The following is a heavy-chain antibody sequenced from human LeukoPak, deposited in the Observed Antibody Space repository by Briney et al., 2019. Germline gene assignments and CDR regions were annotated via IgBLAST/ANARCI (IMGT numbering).Heavy chain of an antibody. CDR2: ITASGGST. Sequence: GGSLRLSCAASGFTFSTYAMTWVRQAPGKGLEWVSSITASGGSTYYADSVKGRFSMSRDNSKNTLCLQMNSLRAEDTAVYYCAREGLAVAVPREAFDIWGQGTMVTVSS. J-gene: IGHJ3*02. CDR1: GFTFSTYA. D-gene: IGHD6-19*01. CDR3: AREGLAVAVPREAFDI. V-gene: IGHV3-23*01.